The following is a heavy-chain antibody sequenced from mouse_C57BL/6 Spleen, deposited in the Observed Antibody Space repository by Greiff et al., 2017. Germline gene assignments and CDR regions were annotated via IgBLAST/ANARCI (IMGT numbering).Heavy chain of an antibody. J-gene: IGHJ4*01. CDR3: ARAGRDYAMDY. CDR2: IHPNSGST. Sequence: QVQLQQPGAELVKPGASVKLSCKASGYTFTSYWMHWVKQRPGQGLEWIGMIHPNSGSTNYNEKFKSKATLTVDKSSSTAYMQLSSLTSEDSAVYYCARAGRDYAMDYLGQGTSVTVSS. V-gene: IGHV1-64*01. CDR1: GYTFTSYW.